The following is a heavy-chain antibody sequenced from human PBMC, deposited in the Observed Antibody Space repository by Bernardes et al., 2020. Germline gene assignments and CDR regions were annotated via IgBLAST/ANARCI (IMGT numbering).Heavy chain of an antibody. J-gene: IGHJ4*02. CDR2: INDSGGST. V-gene: IGHV3-23*01. CDR3: AKRGLI. Sequence: GGSLRLSCAASGFAFRSYAMSWVRQAPGKGLVWVSSINDSGGSTNYADSVKGRFTISRDNSKNTLYLQMNSLRAEDTAVYYCAKRGLIWGQGTLVTVSS. CDR1: GFAFRSYA.